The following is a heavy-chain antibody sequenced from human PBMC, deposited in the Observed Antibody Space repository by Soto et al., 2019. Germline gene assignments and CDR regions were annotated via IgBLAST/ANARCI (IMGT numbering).Heavy chain of an antibody. CDR2: IKSKSDPGTT. CDR3: TTTPGIAARARWFEP. V-gene: IGHV3-15*01. Sequence: GGSLRPSCGASGFTFSTAWMSWVRQAPGKGLEWVGRIKSKSDPGTTDYAAPVKGRFTISRDDSKNTLYLEMNSLKTEDTAVYYCTTTPGIAARARWFEPWGPGTLVNVSS. D-gene: IGHD6-6*01. J-gene: IGHJ5*02. CDR1: GFTFSTAW.